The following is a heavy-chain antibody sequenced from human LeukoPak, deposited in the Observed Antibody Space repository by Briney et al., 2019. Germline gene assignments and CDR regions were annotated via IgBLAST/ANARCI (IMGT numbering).Heavy chain of an antibody. CDR2: IKQDGSEK. J-gene: IGHJ6*03. Sequence: GGSLRLSCAASGFTFSSYWMSWVRQAPGKGLEWVANIKQDGSEKYYVDSVKGRFTISRVNAKNSLYLQMNSLRAEDTAVYYCARVPARGTYYYYYMDVWGKGTTVTISS. CDR1: GFTFSSYW. D-gene: IGHD1-26*01. CDR3: ARVPARGTYYYYYMDV. V-gene: IGHV3-7*03.